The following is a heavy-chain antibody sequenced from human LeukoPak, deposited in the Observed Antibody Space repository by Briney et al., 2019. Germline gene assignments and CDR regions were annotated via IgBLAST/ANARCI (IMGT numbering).Heavy chain of an antibody. Sequence: GESLKISCKGSGYSFTSYWIGWVRQMPGKGLEWMGIIYPGDSDTRYSPSIQGQVTISADKSISTAYLQWSSLKASDTAMYYCARHAEMATLEDAFDIWGQGTMVTVSS. V-gene: IGHV5-51*01. CDR3: ARHAEMATLEDAFDI. CDR2: IYPGDSDT. CDR1: GYSFTSYW. J-gene: IGHJ3*02. D-gene: IGHD5-24*01.